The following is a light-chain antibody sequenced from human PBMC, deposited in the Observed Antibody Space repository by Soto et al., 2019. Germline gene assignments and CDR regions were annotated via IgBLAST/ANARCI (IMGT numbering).Light chain of an antibody. CDR2: EVT. J-gene: IGLJ2*01. V-gene: IGLV2-8*01. Sequence: QSVLTQPASVSGSPGQSITISCTGTSSDVGGYNYVSWYQQHPGKAPKLMIYEVTNRPSGVPDRFSGSKSGNTASLTVSGLQAEDEADYYCNSHTGSDDAVVFGGGTKLTVL. CDR1: SSDVGGYNY. CDR3: NSHTGSDDAVV.